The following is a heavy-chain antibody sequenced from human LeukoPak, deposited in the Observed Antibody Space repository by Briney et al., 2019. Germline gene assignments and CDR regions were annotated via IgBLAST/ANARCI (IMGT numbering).Heavy chain of an antibody. CDR1: GGTFSSYA. Sequence: ASVKVSCKASGGTFSSYAISWVRQAPGQGLEWMGWISAYNGNTNYAQKLQGRVTMTTDTSTSTAYMELRSLRSDDTAVYYCARESRYYYDSSGYLYYFDYWGQGTLVTVSS. J-gene: IGHJ4*02. CDR3: ARESRYYYDSSGYLYYFDY. D-gene: IGHD3-22*01. CDR2: ISAYNGNT. V-gene: IGHV1-18*01.